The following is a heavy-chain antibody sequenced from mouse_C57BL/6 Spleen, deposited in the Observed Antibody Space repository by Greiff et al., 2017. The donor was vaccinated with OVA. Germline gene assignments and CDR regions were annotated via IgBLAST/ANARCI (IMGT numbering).Heavy chain of an antibody. CDR2: ISYDGSN. CDR1: GYSITSGYY. CDR3: ARGYDSYYKDY. V-gene: IGHV3-6*01. Sequence: EVQLQESGPGLVKPSQSLSLTCSVTGYSITSGYYWNWIRQFPGNKLEWMGYISYDGSNNYNPSFKNRISLTRDTPKNQFFLKLNSVTTEDTATYYWARGYDSYYKDYWGQGTTLTVSS. D-gene: IGHD2-3*01. J-gene: IGHJ2*01.